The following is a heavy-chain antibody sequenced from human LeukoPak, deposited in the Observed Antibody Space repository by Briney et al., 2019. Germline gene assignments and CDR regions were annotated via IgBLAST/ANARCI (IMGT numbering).Heavy chain of an antibody. J-gene: IGHJ4*02. CDR1: GYSFTSYW. CDR3: ARLQGAVSTVTSFYYFDY. D-gene: IGHD4-17*01. CDR2: IYPGDSDT. Sequence: GESLQISCKGSGYSFTSYWIGWVRQMPGKGLEWMGIIYPGDSDTRYSLSFQGQVTISADKSIGTAYLQWSSLKASDTAMYYCARLQGAVSTVTSFYYFDYWGQGTLVTVSS. V-gene: IGHV5-51*01.